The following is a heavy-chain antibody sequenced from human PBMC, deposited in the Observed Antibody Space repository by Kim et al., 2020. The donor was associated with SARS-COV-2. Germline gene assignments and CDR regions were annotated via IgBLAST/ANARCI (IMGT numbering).Heavy chain of an antibody. CDR3: AKTMVNYYYYYGMDV. Sequence: AQKFHGRVTMTRDTSISTAYMELSRLRSDDTAVYYCAKTMVNYYYYYGMDVWGQGTTVTVSS. J-gene: IGHJ6*02. D-gene: IGHD2-8*01. V-gene: IGHV1-2*02.